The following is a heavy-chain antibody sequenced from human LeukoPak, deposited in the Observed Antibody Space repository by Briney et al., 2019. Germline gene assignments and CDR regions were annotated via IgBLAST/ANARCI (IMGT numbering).Heavy chain of an antibody. CDR1: GFTVSSSY. CDR3: ARAPYSSSWYFDY. Sequence: GGSLRLSCAASGFTVSSSYMTWVRQAPGRGLEWVSVIYSGGSTHYAGSVKGRFTISRDNSKNTVYLQMNSLRAEDTAVYHCARAPYSSSWYFDYWGQGTLVTVSS. J-gene: IGHJ4*02. V-gene: IGHV3-66*01. CDR2: IYSGGST. D-gene: IGHD6-13*01.